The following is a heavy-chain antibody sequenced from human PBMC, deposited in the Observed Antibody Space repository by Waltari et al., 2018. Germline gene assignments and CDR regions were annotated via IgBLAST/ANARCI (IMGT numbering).Heavy chain of an antibody. J-gene: IGHJ6*03. V-gene: IGHV4-61*02. Sequence: QVQLQESGPGLVKPSQTLSLTCTVSGGSISSGSYYWSWIRPPAGKGLEWIGRIYTSGRTNYDPSLKSRVTIAVDTAKNQFSRKLSSGTAADTAVYYCARHHYYDSSGYYWDYYYMDVWGKGTTVTVSS. CDR2: IYTSGRT. CDR3: ARHHYYDSSGYYWDYYYMDV. D-gene: IGHD3-22*01. CDR1: GGSISSGSYY.